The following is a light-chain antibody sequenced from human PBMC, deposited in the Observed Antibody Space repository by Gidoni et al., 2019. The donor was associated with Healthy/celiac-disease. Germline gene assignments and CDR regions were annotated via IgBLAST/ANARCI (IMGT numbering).Light chain of an antibody. CDR1: SGLNVGTYR. Sequence: QAVLTQPASLSASPGASASLTCTLRSGLNVGTYRIYWYQQKPGSPPQYLLRYKSDSDKQQGSGVPSRFSGSKEASANAGILLISGLQSEDEADYYCMIWHSSAWVFGGGTKLTVL. J-gene: IGLJ3*02. CDR3: MIWHSSAWV. CDR2: YKSDSDK. V-gene: IGLV5-45*01.